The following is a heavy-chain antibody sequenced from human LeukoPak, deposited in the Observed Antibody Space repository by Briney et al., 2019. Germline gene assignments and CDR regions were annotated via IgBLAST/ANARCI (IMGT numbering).Heavy chain of an antibody. D-gene: IGHD1-14*01. CDR2: IDPSDSST. V-gene: IGHV5-10-1*01. CDR3: ARHPGSKRFDP. Sequence: NHGESLKISCEGSGYSFISYWITWVRQMPGKGLEWMGRIDPSDSSTTYSPSFQGHVTISIDKSISTAYLQWSSLKASGTAMYYCARHPGSKRFDPWGQGTLVTVSS. CDR1: GYSFISYW. J-gene: IGHJ5*02.